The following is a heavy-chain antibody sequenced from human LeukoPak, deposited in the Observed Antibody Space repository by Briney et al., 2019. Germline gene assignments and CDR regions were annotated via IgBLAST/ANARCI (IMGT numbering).Heavy chain of an antibody. D-gene: IGHD3-10*01. Sequence: SETLSLTCAVYGGSFSGYYWSWIRQPPGKGLEWIGEINHSGSTNYNPSLKSRVTISVDTSKNQFSLKLSSVTAADTAVYYCARDFYGSGSYYNKLDYWGQGTLVTVSS. CDR3: ARDFYGSGSYYNKLDY. CDR2: INHSGST. V-gene: IGHV4-34*01. J-gene: IGHJ4*02. CDR1: GGSFSGYY.